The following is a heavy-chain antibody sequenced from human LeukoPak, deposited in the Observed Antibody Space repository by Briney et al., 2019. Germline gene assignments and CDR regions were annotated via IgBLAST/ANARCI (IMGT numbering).Heavy chain of an antibody. J-gene: IGHJ5*02. CDR3: ARGTARSSSWYSFNWFAP. CDR2: INHRGST. D-gene: IGHD6-13*01. CDR1: GGSFSGYY. V-gene: IGHV4-34*01. Sequence: AETLSLTCAVYGGSFSGYYWIWIRQPPGKGLEGVGEINHRGSTNYNPSRESRVTISVDTSKNQFSLKLSPVTAADTAVYYCARGTARSSSWYSFNWFAPWGQGTLVSVSS.